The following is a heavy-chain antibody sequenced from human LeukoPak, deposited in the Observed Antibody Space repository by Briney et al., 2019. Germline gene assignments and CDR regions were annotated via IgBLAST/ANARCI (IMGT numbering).Heavy chain of an antibody. CDR1: GFSFSSYA. CDR3: AHIALWLLPHDY. Sequence: GGSLRLSCAASGFSFSSYAMSWVRQAPGKGLEWVSGISGSGGSTYYADSVKGRFTISRDNSKNTLYLQMNSLRAEDTAVYYCAHIALWLLPHDYWGQGTLVTVSS. CDR2: ISGSGGST. D-gene: IGHD6-19*01. J-gene: IGHJ4*02. V-gene: IGHV3-23*01.